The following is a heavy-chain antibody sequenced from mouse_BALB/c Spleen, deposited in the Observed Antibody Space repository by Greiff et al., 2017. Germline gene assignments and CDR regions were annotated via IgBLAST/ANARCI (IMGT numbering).Heavy chain of an antibody. D-gene: IGHD2-1*01. CDR1: GFTFSSFG. J-gene: IGHJ2*01. CDR2: ISSGSSTI. Sequence: EVQLVESGGGLVQPGGSRRLSCAASGFTFSSFGMHWVRQAPEKGLEWVAYISSGSSTIYYADTVKGRFTISRDNPKNTLFLQMTSLRSEDTAMYYCARSGGNSHYFDYWGQGTTLTVSS. CDR3: ARSGGNSHYFDY. V-gene: IGHV5-17*02.